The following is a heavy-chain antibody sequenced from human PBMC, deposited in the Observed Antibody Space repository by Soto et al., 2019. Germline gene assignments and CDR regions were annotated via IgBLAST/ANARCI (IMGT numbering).Heavy chain of an antibody. Sequence: PGGSLRLSCAASGFTFSSYSMNWVRQAPGKGLEWVSYISSSSSTIYYADSVKGRFTISRDNAKNSLYLQMNSLRAEDTAVYYCAKDGRFWSARASYYFDYWGQGTLVTVSS. CDR1: GFTFSSYS. J-gene: IGHJ4*02. D-gene: IGHD3-3*01. CDR3: AKDGRFWSARASYYFDY. CDR2: ISSSSSTI. V-gene: IGHV3-48*01.